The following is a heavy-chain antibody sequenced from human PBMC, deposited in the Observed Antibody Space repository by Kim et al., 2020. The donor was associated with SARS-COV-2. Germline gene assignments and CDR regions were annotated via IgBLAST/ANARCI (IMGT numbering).Heavy chain of an antibody. J-gene: IGHJ4*02. CDR3: AKGHYDILTGYWEDEYFDY. Sequence: GGSLRLSCAASGFTFDDYAMHWVRQAPGKGLEWVSGITWNSGTIGYADSVKGRFTISRDNAKNSLYLQMNSLRAEDTALYYCAKGHYDILTGYWEDEYFDYWGQGPLVTVSS. D-gene: IGHD3-9*01. V-gene: IGHV3-9*01. CDR1: GFTFDDYA. CDR2: ITWNSGTI.